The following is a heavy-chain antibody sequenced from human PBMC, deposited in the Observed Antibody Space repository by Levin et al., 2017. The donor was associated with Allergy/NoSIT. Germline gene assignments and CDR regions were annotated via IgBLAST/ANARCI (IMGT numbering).Heavy chain of an antibody. CDR1: GFSFNNYD. CDR3: AKDSRRTSGWYYFDY. D-gene: IGHD6-19*01. J-gene: IGHJ4*02. V-gene: IGHV3-23*01. Sequence: GGSLRLSCAASGFSFNNYDMTWVRQAPGKGLEWVSGISNSGGSTHYADSVKGRFTISRDNSKNTVYLQMNSLRDEDTAVYYCAKDSRRTSGWYYFDYWGQGTLVTVSS. CDR2: ISNSGGST.